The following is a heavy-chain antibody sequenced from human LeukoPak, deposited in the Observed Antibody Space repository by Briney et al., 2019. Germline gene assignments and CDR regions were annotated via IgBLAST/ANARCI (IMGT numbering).Heavy chain of an antibody. CDR1: GFAFSDYS. D-gene: IGHD7-27*01. CDR2: TRGSGSGM. Sequence: PGGSLRLSCAASGFAFSDYSMNWVRQAPGKGLERIANTRGSGSGMGSGSYYAGAVQGRFTISRDNAKNSLYLQMNSLRAEDTAFYYCARDDNWGFDYWGQGALVTVSS. V-gene: IGHV3-21*05. CDR3: ARDDNWGFDY. J-gene: IGHJ4*02.